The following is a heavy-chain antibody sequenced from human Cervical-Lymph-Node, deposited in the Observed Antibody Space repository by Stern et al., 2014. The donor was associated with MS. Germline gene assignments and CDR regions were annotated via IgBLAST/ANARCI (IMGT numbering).Heavy chain of an antibody. J-gene: IGHJ4*02. CDR3: VRDASRYSSSWYFDS. CDR2: ITTSSGGT. Sequence: VQLVESGAEVKKPGASVKVSCKASGYTLTAYYMHWVRQAPGQGLEWMGWITTSSGGTNYAQKFQGRVTMTRDTSISTAYMGLSSLTSDDTAVYYCVRDASRYSSSWYFDSWGQGTLVTVSS. CDR1: GYTLTAYY. V-gene: IGHV1-2*02. D-gene: IGHD6-13*01.